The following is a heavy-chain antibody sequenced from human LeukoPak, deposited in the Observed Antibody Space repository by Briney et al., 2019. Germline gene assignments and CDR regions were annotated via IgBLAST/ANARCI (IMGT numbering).Heavy chain of an antibody. D-gene: IGHD6-19*01. CDR1: GGSFSGYY. Sequence: PSETLSLTCAVYGGSFSGYYWSWIRQPPGKGLEWIGEINHSGSTYYNPSLKSRVTISVDTSKNQFSLKLSSVTAADTAVYYCARGLQEKAVAILTGFDYWGQGTLVTVSS. CDR2: INHSGST. V-gene: IGHV4-34*01. CDR3: ARGLQEKAVAILTGFDY. J-gene: IGHJ4*02.